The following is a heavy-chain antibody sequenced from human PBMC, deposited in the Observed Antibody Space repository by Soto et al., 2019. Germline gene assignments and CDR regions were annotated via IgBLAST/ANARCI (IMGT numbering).Heavy chain of an antibody. D-gene: IGHD6-19*01. CDR2: IYYSGST. V-gene: IGHV4-59*01. J-gene: IGHJ4*02. CDR3: ASASVAGRFDY. Sequence: SETLSLTCTVSGGSISSYYWSWIRQPPGKGLEWIGYIYYSGSTNYNPTLKSRVTISVDTSKNQFSLKLSSVTAADTAVYYCASASVAGRFDYWGQGTLVTVSS. CDR1: GGSISSYY.